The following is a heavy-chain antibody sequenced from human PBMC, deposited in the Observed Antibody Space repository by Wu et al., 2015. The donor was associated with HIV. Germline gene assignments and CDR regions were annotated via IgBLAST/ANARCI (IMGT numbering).Heavy chain of an antibody. V-gene: IGHV1-69*05. D-gene: IGHD3-3*01. CDR2: INPLFGTT. Sequence: QVHLVQFGGEVKKPGSSVKVTCKASGDGFTSYAVSWVRQAPGQGLEWMGGINPLFGTTKFAQKFQGRLTMTRDSSISTAYMELSGLTSDDTAVYYCASDSSEGPFSHYYFALWGQGSLVTVSS. CDR3: ASDSSEGPFSHYYFAL. CDR1: GDGFTSYA. J-gene: IGHJ4*02.